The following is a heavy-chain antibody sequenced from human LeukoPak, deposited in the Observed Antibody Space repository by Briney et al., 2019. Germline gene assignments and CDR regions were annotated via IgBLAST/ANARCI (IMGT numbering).Heavy chain of an antibody. CDR1: GGSISSGGYY. CDR2: IYYSGST. V-gene: IGHV4-31*03. D-gene: IGHD3-22*01. J-gene: IGHJ4*02. Sequence: PSETLSLTCTVSGGSISSGGYYWSWIRQHPGKGLEWIGYIYYSGSTYYNPSLKGRVTISVDTSKNQFSLKLSSVTAADTAVYYCARTYDSSGTLDYWGQGTLVTVSS. CDR3: ARTYDSSGTLDY.